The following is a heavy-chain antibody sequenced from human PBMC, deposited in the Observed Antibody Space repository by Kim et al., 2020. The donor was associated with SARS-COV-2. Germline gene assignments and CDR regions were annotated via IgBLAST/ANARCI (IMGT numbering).Heavy chain of an antibody. D-gene: IGHD1-26*01. V-gene: IGHV1-2*06. CDR3: ARPSGNYEIDH. J-gene: IGHJ4*02. Sequence: ASVKVSCKASGYPITAHYIHWVRQAPEQGPEWMGRISPNSGATNYAEKFQGRVTLTRDTSISTIYMELTRLTSDDTAVYYCARPSGNYEIDHWGQGTLVTVSS. CDR2: ISPNSGAT. CDR1: GYPITAHY.